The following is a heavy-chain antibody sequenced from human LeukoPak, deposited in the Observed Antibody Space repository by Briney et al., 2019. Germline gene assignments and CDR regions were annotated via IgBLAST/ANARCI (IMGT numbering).Heavy chain of an antibody. V-gene: IGHV5-51*01. J-gene: IGHJ6*03. CDR2: IYPGDSDT. Sequence: GESLKISCKGSGYSFTSYWIGWVRQMPGKGLEWMGIIYPGDSDTRYSPSFQGQVTISADKSISTAYLQWSSLKASDTAMYYCARHINYVSGFGELYYYYYYMDVWGKGTTVTISS. D-gene: IGHD3-10*01. CDR1: GYSFTSYW. CDR3: ARHINYVSGFGELYYYYYYMDV.